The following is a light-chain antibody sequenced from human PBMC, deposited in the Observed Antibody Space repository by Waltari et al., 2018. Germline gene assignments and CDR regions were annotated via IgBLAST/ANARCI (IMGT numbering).Light chain of an antibody. CDR2: SAS. V-gene: IGKV1-39*01. CDR1: QSISIY. Sequence: DIQMTQSPSSLSASVGDTVTIVCRARQSISIYLNWYQQKPGKPPKLLIFSASSLQSGVPSRFSGSGSGTEFTLTITSLQPEDFATYFCQLSNIMGTFGPGTTVDIK. J-gene: IGKJ3*01. CDR3: QLSNIMGT.